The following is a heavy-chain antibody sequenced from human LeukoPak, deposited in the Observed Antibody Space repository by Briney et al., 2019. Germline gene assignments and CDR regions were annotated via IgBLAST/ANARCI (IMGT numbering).Heavy chain of an antibody. V-gene: IGHV3-7*01. D-gene: IGHD3-10*01. CDR3: ARVGSGSSYRPFDY. CDR2: IKEDESEK. Sequence: PGGSLRLSCAVSGFTFSSYWMSWVRQAPGNGPEWVANIKEDESEKNYVDSVKGRFTISRDSAKNSLYLQMNSLGAEDTAVYYCARVGSGSSYRPFDYWGQGTLVTVSS. CDR1: GFTFSSYW. J-gene: IGHJ4*02.